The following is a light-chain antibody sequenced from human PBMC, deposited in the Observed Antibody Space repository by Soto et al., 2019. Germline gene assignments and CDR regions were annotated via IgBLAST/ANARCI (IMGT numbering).Light chain of an antibody. CDR3: QQYVDSPWT. J-gene: IGKJ1*01. CDR2: GAS. V-gene: IGKV3-20*01. CDR1: RSVSSY. Sequence: EILLTPSPSTPCLSPGGPATRSSMASRSVSSYLAWYQQKPGQAPRLLIYGASSRATGIPDRFSGSGSGTDFTLTISRLEPEDFAVYYCQQYVDSPWTFGQGTMV.